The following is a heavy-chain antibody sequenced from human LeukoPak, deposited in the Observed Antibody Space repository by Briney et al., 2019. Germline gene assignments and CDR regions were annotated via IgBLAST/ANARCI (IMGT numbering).Heavy chain of an antibody. Sequence: GASVKVSCKASGGTFSSYAISRVRQAPGQGLEWMGGIIPIFGTANYAQKFQGRVTITADESTSTAYMELSSLRSEDTAVYYCAGGYYYGSGSYLFDYWGQGTLVTVSS. CDR1: GGTFSSYA. J-gene: IGHJ4*02. CDR2: IIPIFGTA. D-gene: IGHD3-10*01. V-gene: IGHV1-69*01. CDR3: AGGYYYGSGSYLFDY.